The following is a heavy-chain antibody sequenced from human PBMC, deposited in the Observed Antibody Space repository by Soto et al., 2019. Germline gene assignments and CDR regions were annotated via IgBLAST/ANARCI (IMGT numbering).Heavy chain of an antibody. V-gene: IGHV1-2*04. CDR1: GYTFTGYY. D-gene: IGHD3-10*01. Sequence: VASVKVSCKASGYTFTGYYMHWVRQAPGQGLEWMGWINPNSGGTNYAQKFQGWVTMTRDTSISTAYMELSRLRSDDTAVYYCAREGPYYYGSGSYYNGHFDYWGQGTLVTVSS. CDR2: INPNSGGT. J-gene: IGHJ4*02. CDR3: AREGPYYYGSGSYYNGHFDY.